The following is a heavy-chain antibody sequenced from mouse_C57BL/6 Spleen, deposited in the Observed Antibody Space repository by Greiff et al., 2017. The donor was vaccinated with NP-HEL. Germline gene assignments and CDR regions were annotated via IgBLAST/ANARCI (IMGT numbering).Heavy chain of an antibody. J-gene: IGHJ3*01. CDR1: GFSFNTYA. Sequence: EVKVVESGGGLVQPKGSLKLSCAASGFSFNTYAMNWVRQAPGKGLEWVARIRSKSNNYATYYADSVKDRFTISRDDSESMLYLQMNNLKTEDTAMYYCVSSYYGSPFAYWGQGTLVTVSA. D-gene: IGHD1-1*01. CDR2: IRSKSNNYAT. V-gene: IGHV10-1*01. CDR3: VSSYYGSPFAY.